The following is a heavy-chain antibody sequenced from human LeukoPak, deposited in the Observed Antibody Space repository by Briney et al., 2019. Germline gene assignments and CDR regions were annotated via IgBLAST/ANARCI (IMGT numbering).Heavy chain of an antibody. V-gene: IGHV3-30*18. CDR1: GFTFSSYG. D-gene: IGHD3-3*01. Sequence: GGSLRLSCAASGFTFSSYGMHWVRQAPGKGLEWVAVISYDGSNKYYADSVKGRFTISRDNSKNTLYLQMNSLRAEDTAVYYCAKEGTMWGQGTLVTVSS. CDR2: ISYDGSNK. J-gene: IGHJ4*02. CDR3: AKEGTM.